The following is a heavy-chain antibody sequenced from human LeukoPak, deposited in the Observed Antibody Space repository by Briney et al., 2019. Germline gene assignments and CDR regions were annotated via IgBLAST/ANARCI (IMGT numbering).Heavy chain of an antibody. CDR3: ARSIVGGSYYLDP. Sequence: PSETLSLTCTVSGYSISSGYYWGWIRQPPGKGLEWIGSIYHSGSTYYNPSLKSRVTISVDTSKNQFSLKLSSVTAADTAVYYCARSIVGGSYYLDPWGQGTLVTVSS. CDR2: IYHSGST. CDR1: GYSISSGYY. J-gene: IGHJ5*02. V-gene: IGHV4-38-2*02. D-gene: IGHD1-26*01.